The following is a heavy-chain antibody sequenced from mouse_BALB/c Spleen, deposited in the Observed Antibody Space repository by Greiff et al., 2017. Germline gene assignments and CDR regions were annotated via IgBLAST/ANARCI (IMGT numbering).Heavy chain of an antibody. J-gene: IGHJ2*01. CDR2: INPGSGGT. Sequence: VQLQQSGAELVRPGTSVKVSCKASGYAFTNYLIEWVKQRPGQGLEWIGVINPGSGGTNYNEKFKGKATLTADKSSSTAYMQLSSLTSDDSAVYFCARSGVTTNFDYWGQGTTLTVSS. CDR3: ARSGVTTNFDY. V-gene: IGHV1-54*01. D-gene: IGHD1-1*01. CDR1: GYAFTNYL.